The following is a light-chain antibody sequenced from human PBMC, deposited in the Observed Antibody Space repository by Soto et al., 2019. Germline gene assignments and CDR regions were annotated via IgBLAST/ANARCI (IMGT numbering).Light chain of an antibody. V-gene: IGKV1-5*01. CDR1: QTTCTW. CDR2: DAY. Sequence: DIQMTQSLSSLSASVGDRVTITCRPSQTTCTWLAWYQQKPGKAPKLMIYDAYILESGVPPRFSGSGSGTEFTLTISRLQPDDFATYYCQQYSTYTPRTFGQGTKVDIK. J-gene: IGKJ1*01. CDR3: QQYSTYTPRT.